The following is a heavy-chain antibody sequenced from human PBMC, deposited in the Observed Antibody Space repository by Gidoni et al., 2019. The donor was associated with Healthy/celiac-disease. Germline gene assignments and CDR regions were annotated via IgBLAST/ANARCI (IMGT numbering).Heavy chain of an antibody. Sequence: QVQLVQSGAEVKKPGASVKVSCKASGYTFTSYAMHWVRQAPGQRLEWMGWINAGNGNTKYSQKFQGRVTITRDTSASTAYMELSSLRSEDTAVYYCASRSRWSSHYYYYYGMDVWGQGTTVTVSS. CDR3: ASRSRWSSHYYYYYGMDV. V-gene: IGHV1-3*01. CDR2: INAGNGNT. D-gene: IGHD2-8*02. J-gene: IGHJ6*02. CDR1: GYTFTSYA.